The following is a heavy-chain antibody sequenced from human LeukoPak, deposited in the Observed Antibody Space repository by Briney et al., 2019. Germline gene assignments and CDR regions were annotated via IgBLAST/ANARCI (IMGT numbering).Heavy chain of an antibody. Sequence: PGGSLRLSCAASRFTFSNAYITWVRQAPGKGLEWVGRIKSKADGGTTDYAAPVKDRFTISRDGSKNTLYLQMNSLKTEDTAVYYCTSEEDDYRGRTGYWGQGTLVTVSS. J-gene: IGHJ4*02. CDR2: IKSKADGGTT. CDR1: RFTFSNAY. V-gene: IGHV3-15*01. D-gene: IGHD4-23*01. CDR3: TSEEDDYRGRTGY.